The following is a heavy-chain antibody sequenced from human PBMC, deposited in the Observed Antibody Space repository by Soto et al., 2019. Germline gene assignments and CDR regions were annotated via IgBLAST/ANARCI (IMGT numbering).Heavy chain of an antibody. J-gene: IGHJ3*02. CDR1: GGSVGTGTYY. D-gene: IGHD3-9*01. CDR3: ARHDYYHRTFDI. CDR2: TLYSGSP. Sequence: SETLSLTCRVSGGSVGTGTYYWSWIRQPPGKGLEWIGYTLYSGSPNYNPSLQSLQSRVTISVDTSRNQFSLRLTSVTAADTALYYCARHDYYHRTFDIWGQGTLVTVSS. V-gene: IGHV4-61*01.